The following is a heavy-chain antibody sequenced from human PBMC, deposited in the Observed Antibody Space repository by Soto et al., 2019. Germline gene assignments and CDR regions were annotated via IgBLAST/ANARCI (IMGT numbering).Heavy chain of an antibody. D-gene: IGHD6-13*01. V-gene: IGHV3-30-3*01. CDR2: ISYDGSNK. CDR3: ARGIRQQLSY. J-gene: IGHJ4*02. CDR1: GFTFSSYA. Sequence: QVQLVESGGGVVQPGRSLRLSCAASGFTFSSYAMHWVRQAPGKGLEWVAVISYDGSNKYYADSVKGRFTISRDNSKNTLYLQMNSLRAEDRAVYYCARGIRQQLSYWGQGTLVTVSS.